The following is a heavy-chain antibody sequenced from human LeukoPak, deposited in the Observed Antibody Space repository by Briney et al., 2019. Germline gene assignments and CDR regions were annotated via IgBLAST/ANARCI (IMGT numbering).Heavy chain of an antibody. V-gene: IGHV3-66*01. CDR3: ARDAESRFDTSGNYFDS. J-gene: IGHJ4*02. CDR2: IYSGGST. Sequence: GESLRLSCAASGFTVSNSYMSWVRQAPGKGLEWVSVIYSGGSTYYADSVKGRFTVSRDNSKNTLSLQMNSLRAEDTAVYYCARDAESRFDTSGNYFDSGAWEPWSPSPQ. D-gene: IGHD3-22*01. CDR1: GFTVSNSY.